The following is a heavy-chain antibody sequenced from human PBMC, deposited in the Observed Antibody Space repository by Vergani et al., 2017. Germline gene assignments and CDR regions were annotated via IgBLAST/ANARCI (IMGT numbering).Heavy chain of an antibody. CDR2: INAGNGNT. CDR1: GYTFTSYA. V-gene: IGHV1-3*01. Sequence: QVQLVQSGAEVKKPGASVKVSCKASGYTFTSYAMHWVRQAPGQRLEWMGWINAGNGNTKYSQKFQGRVTITRDTSASTAYMELSSLRSEDTAVYYCARGIGELIPRPSDYYYGMDVWGQGTTVTVSS. CDR3: ARGIGELIPRPSDYYYGMDV. J-gene: IGHJ6*02. D-gene: IGHD3-10*01.